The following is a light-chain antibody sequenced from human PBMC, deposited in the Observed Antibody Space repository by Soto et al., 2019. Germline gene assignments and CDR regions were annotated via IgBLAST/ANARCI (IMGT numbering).Light chain of an antibody. CDR3: LQHNSYPPT. CDR1: QGIGND. V-gene: IGKV1-17*01. Sequence: DIQMTQSPSSLSASVGDRVTITCRASQGIGNDLGWYQQKPGKAPKRLIYAASSLQSGVPLRFSGSGSGTEFTLTISSLQTEDFATYYCLQHNSYPPTFGQGTELEIK. J-gene: IGKJ2*01. CDR2: AAS.